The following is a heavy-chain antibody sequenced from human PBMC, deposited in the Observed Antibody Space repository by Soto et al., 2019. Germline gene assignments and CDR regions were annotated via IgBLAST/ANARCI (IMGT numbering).Heavy chain of an antibody. Sequence: EKGLVWVSRINSDGSSTSYADSVKGRFTISRDNAKNTLYLQMNSLRAEDTAVYYCAREFFFFKAEDGIRATVPVSAFLLNRSSDL. CDR2: INSDGSST. CDR3: AREFFFFKAEDGIRATVPVSAFLLNRSSDL. D-gene: IGHD1-26*01. J-gene: IGHJ2*01. V-gene: IGHV3-74*01.